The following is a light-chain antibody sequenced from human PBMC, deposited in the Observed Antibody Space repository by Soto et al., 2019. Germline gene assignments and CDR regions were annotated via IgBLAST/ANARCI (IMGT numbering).Light chain of an antibody. CDR3: QQSYSIPPEYT. V-gene: IGKV1-39*01. CDR2: GAS. CDR1: QSISTY. J-gene: IGKJ2*01. Sequence: DIQMTQSPSSLSASVGDRVTITCRAGQSISTYLNWYQQKPGKAPNLLIYGASNLQSGVPSRFSGSGSGTHFTLTISSLQPGDSATYFCQQSYSIPPEYTFGQGTKLEIK.